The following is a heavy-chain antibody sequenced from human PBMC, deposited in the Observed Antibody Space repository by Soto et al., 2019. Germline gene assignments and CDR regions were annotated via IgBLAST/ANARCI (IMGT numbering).Heavy chain of an antibody. D-gene: IGHD6-19*01. CDR1: GYTFPGYA. CDR2: INAGNGNT. Sequence: GASVKVSCKASGYTFPGYAMHLVRQAPGQRLEWMGWINAGNGNTKYSQKFQGRVTITRDTSASTAYMELSSLRSEDTAVYYCARAVAVAADFDYWGQGTLVTVSS. J-gene: IGHJ4*02. V-gene: IGHV1-3*01. CDR3: ARAVAVAADFDY.